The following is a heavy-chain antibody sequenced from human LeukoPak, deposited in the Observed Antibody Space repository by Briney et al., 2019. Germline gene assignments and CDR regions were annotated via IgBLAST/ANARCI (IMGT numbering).Heavy chain of an antibody. V-gene: IGHV3-21*01. Sequence: GGSLRLSCAASGFTFSTYSMNWVRQAPGKGLEWVSSITSSRIYIYYADSVKGRFTISRDNAKNSLYLQMNSLRAEDTAVYYCAMVSWTYAFDIWGQGTMVTVSS. CDR3: AMVSWTYAFDI. CDR2: ITSSRIYI. CDR1: GFTFSTYS. J-gene: IGHJ3*02. D-gene: IGHD1-1*01.